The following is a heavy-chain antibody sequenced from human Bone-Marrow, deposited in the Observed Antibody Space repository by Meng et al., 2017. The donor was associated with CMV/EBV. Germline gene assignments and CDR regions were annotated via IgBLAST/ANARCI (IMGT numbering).Heavy chain of an antibody. D-gene: IGHD4-17*01. CDR1: GGSISSSSYY. CDR2: IYYGGNT. Sequence: AGSLRLSCTVSGGSISSSSYYWGWIRQPPGKGLEWIGSIYYGGNTYYNPSLKSRVTISVDTSKNPFSLKVSSVTAADTAVYYWFHDYGDSQPGYWGQGPRVTGYS. J-gene: IGHJ4*02. CDR3: FHDYGDSQPGY. V-gene: IGHV4-39*07.